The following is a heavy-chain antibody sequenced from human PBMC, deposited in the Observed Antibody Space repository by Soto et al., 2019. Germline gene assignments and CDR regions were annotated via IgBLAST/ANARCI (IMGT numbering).Heavy chain of an antibody. D-gene: IGHD6-6*01. V-gene: IGHV6-1*01. CDR1: GDSVSANNAA. Sequence: PSQTLSLTCAISGDSVSANNAAWNWIRQSPSRGLEWLGRTYFRSKWNYDYAESVKSRLTITPDTTNNQISLQLNSVIPEDAAVYYCVRTPLANLALYGMDVWGQGTTVTVSS. J-gene: IGHJ6*02. CDR3: VRTPLANLALYGMDV. CDR2: TYFRSKWNY.